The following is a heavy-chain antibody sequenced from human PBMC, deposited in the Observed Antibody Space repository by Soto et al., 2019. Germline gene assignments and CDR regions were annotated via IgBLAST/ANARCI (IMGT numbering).Heavy chain of an antibody. CDR1: GLSFSNCA. D-gene: IGHD6-19*01. CDR3: TKGGSGWYPFDY. Sequence: PGGSLRLSCAASGLSFSNCAMTWFRQAPGSGLEWISDISGGGSRTNYEDSVQVRFTIFRDNSKYILYLQISNVTAGDTAVYYCTKGGSGWYPFDYWGHGTLVTVSS. J-gene: IGHJ4*01. V-gene: IGHV3-23*01. CDR2: ISGGGSRT.